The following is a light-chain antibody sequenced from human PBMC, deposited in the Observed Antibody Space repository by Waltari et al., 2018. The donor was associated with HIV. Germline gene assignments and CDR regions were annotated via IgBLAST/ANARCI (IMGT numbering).Light chain of an antibody. V-gene: IGLV3-10*01. CDR3: YSIDGSGHYRV. CDR2: EDN. J-gene: IGLJ2*01. Sequence: SYVLTQPPSVSVAPGQTARITCGGDNIMSKSVHWYRQKPGRAPVLVIYEDNTRPSGIPERFSATNSGTVATLTISGAQVDDEADYYCYSIDGSGHYRVFGGGTKLTVL. CDR1: NIMSKS.